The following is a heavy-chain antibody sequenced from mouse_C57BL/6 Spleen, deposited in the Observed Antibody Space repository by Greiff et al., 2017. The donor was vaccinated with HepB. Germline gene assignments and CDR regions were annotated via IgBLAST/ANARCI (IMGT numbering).Heavy chain of an antibody. CDR1: GYTFTSYD. CDR2: IYPRDGST. D-gene: IGHD1-1*01. CDR3: ARDIITTVVARRYFDV. J-gene: IGHJ1*03. V-gene: IGHV1-85*01. Sequence: QVQLQQPGPELVKPGASVKLSCKASGYTFTSYDINWVKQRPGQGLEWIGWIYPRDGSTKYNEKFKGKATLTVDTSSSTAYMELHSLTSEDSAVYFCARDIITTVVARRYFDVWGTGTTVTVSS.